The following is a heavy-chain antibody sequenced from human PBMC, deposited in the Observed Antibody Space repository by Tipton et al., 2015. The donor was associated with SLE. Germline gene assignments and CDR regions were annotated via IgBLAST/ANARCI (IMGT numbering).Heavy chain of an antibody. V-gene: IGHV4-39*07. CDR3: ASSTEYWISTTCSSYFDY. CDR2: TYYRGSS. D-gene: IGHD2-2*01. Sequence: TLSLTCTVSGASISNSSYYCGWIRQSPGKGLEWIGSTYYRGSSYNNPSLKSRLTLSVDTSKNQFSLKLSSVTAADTAVYYCASSTEYWISTTCSSYFDYGGQGALLT. CDR1: GASISNSSYY. J-gene: IGHJ4*02.